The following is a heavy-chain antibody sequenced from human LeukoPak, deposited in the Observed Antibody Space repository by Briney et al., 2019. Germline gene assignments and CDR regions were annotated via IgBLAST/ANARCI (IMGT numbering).Heavy chain of an antibody. CDR3: ARDPPLGCSSTSCYVTEGFDP. J-gene: IGHJ5*02. Sequence: ASVKVSCKVSGYTLTELSMHWVRQAPGKGLEWMGGFDPEDGETIYAQKFQGRVTITADESTSTAYMELSSLRSEDTAVYYCARDPPLGCSSTSCYVTEGFDPWGQGTLVTVSS. V-gene: IGHV1-24*01. CDR1: GYTLTELS. D-gene: IGHD2-2*01. CDR2: FDPEDGET.